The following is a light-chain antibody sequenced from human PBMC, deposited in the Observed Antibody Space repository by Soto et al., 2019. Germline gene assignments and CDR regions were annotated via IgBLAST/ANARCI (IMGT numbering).Light chain of an antibody. V-gene: IGLV8-61*01. J-gene: IGLJ3*02. CDR2: STN. Sequence: QAVVTQEPSFSVSPGGTATLICGLSPGPVSTSNYPSWFQQTPGQAPRTLIYSTNTRSSGVPDRFSGSILGSKAALTITGAQADDESDYYCVLYMSSGFWVFGGGTKLTVL. CDR1: PGPVSTSNY. CDR3: VLYMSSGFWV.